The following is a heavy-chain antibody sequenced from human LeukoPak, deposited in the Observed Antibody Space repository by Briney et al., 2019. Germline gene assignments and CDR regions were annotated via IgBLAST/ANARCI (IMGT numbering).Heavy chain of an antibody. V-gene: IGHV3-9*01. Sequence: GGSLRLSCAASGFTFSSYAMSWVRQAPGKGLEWVSGISWNSGSIGYADSVKGRFTISRDNAKNSLYLQMNSLRAEDTALYYCAKAKGLYYYDSSGYYQDWGQGTLVTVSS. J-gene: IGHJ4*02. CDR2: ISWNSGSI. CDR1: GFTFSSYA. D-gene: IGHD3-22*01. CDR3: AKAKGLYYYDSSGYYQD.